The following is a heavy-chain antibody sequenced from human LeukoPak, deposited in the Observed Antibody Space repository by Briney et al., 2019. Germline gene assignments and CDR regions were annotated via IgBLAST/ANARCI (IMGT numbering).Heavy chain of an antibody. Sequence: GSLRLSCAASGFTFSSYAMSWVRQAPGKGLEWVSVIYSGGSTYYADSVKGRFTISRDNSKNTLYLQMNSLRAEDTAVYYCARWAYHYYDSSGYYYYYGMDVWGQGTTVTVSS. J-gene: IGHJ6*02. CDR3: ARWAYHYYDSSGYYYYYGMDV. CDR1: GFTFSSYA. CDR2: IYSGGST. V-gene: IGHV3-66*01. D-gene: IGHD3-22*01.